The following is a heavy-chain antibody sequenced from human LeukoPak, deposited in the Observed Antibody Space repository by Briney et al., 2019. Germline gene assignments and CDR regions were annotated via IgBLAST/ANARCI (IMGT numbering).Heavy chain of an antibody. CDR1: GYTFTSYD. D-gene: IGHD3-10*01. CDR3: AKAYGSGSYNWFDP. Sequence: EASVKVSCKASGYTFTSYDINWVRQAPGQGLEWMGWMNPNSGNTGYAQKFQGRVTMTRNTSISTAYMDLSSLRSEDTAVYYCAKAYGSGSYNWFDPWGQGTLVTVSS. V-gene: IGHV1-8*01. J-gene: IGHJ5*02. CDR2: MNPNSGNT.